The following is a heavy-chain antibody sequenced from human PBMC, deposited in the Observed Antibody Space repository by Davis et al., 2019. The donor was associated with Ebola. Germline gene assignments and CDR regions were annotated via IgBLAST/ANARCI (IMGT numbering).Heavy chain of an antibody. CDR3: ASLPYNDYDLFYYYGMDV. D-gene: IGHD4-17*01. Sequence: AASVKVSCKASGYTFTSYFMHWVRQAPGQGLEWMGIINPSGGSTSYAQKFQGRVTMTRNTSISTAYLELSSLRSEDTAVYYCASLPYNDYDLFYYYGMDVWGQGTTVTVSS. CDR1: GYTFTSYF. V-gene: IGHV1-46*01. J-gene: IGHJ6*02. CDR2: INPSGGST.